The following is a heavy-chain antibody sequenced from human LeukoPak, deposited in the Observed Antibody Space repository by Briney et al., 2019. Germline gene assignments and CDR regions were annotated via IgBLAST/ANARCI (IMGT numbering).Heavy chain of an antibody. D-gene: IGHD6-19*01. Sequence: ASVKVSCKASGYTFTGYYMHWVRQAPGQGLEWMVWINPNSGGTNYAQKFQGRVTMTRDTSISTAYMELSRLRSDDTAVYYCARDLVAVAGTPLWYFDYWGQGTLVTVSS. CDR1: GYTFTGYY. CDR2: INPNSGGT. J-gene: IGHJ4*02. V-gene: IGHV1-2*02. CDR3: ARDLVAVAGTPLWYFDY.